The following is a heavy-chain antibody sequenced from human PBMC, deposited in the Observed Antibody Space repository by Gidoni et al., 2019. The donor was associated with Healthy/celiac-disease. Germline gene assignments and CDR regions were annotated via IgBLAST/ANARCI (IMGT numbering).Heavy chain of an antibody. V-gene: IGHV1-18*01. J-gene: IGHJ4*02. CDR1: GFTFTSYG. D-gene: IGHD3-22*01. CDR2: ISAYNGNT. Sequence: QVHLVQSGAAVKKPGASVKVSCKASGFTFTSYGISWVRQAPGQGLEWMGWISAYNGNTNYAQKLQGRVTMTTDTSTSTAYMELRSLRSDDTAVYYCARDRVYYYDSSGTTDYWGQGTLVTVSS. CDR3: ARDRVYYYDSSGTTDY.